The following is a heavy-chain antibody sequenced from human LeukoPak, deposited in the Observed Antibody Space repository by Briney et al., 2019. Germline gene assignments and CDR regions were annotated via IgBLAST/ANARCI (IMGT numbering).Heavy chain of an antibody. J-gene: IGHJ3*02. V-gene: IGHV1-69*13. D-gene: IGHD3-3*01. CDR3: ARGLAITIFGVVIRTDAFDT. CDR1: GGTFSSYA. Sequence: SVKVSCKASGGTFSSYAISWVRQAPGQGLEWMGGIIPIFGTANYAQKFQGRVTVTADESTSTAYMELSSLRSEDTAVYYCARGLAITIFGVVIRTDAFDTWGQGTMVTVSP. CDR2: IIPIFGTA.